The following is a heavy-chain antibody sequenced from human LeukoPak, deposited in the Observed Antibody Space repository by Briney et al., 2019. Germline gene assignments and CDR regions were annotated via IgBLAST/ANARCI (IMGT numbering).Heavy chain of an antibody. D-gene: IGHD6-13*01. J-gene: IGHJ5*02. V-gene: IGHV1-69*13. Sequence: ASVKVSCKASGYTFTSYAISWVRQAPGQGLEWMGGIIPIFGTANYAQKFQGRVTITADESTSTAYMELSSLRSEDTAVYYCARDVSAGIYYWFDPWGQGTLVTVSS. CDR3: ARDVSAGIYYWFDP. CDR1: GYTFTSYA. CDR2: IIPIFGTA.